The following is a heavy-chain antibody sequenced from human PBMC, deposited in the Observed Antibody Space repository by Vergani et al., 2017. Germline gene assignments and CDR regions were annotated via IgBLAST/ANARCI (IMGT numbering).Heavy chain of an antibody. J-gene: IGHJ4*02. V-gene: IGHV3-43D*03. CDR2: ISWDGGST. D-gene: IGHD2-15*01. Sequence: EVQLLESGGGLVQPGGSLRLSCAASGFTFSSYAMSWVRQAPGKGLEWVSLISWDGGSTYYEDSVKGRFTISRDNSKNSLYLQMNSLRAEDTALYYCAKGWWLPHYWGQGTLVTVSS. CDR3: AKGWWLPHY. CDR1: GFTFSSYA.